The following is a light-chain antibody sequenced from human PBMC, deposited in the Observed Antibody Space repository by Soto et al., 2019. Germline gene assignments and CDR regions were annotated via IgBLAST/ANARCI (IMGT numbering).Light chain of an antibody. CDR1: RSVSGSY. V-gene: IGKV3-20*01. CDR3: QHFRSSPPVS. CDR2: GAS. Sequence: EIGLTQSPGTLSLSPGESATLSCRASRSVSGSYFAWYHQRPGLAPRLLVYGASRRATGITDRIRGSGSRTEFTLTICGPEPKDVGVYFCQHFRSSPPVSFGQGTRLDIK. J-gene: IGKJ5*01.